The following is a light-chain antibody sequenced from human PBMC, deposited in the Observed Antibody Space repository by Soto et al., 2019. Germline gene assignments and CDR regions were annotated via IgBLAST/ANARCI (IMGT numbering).Light chain of an antibody. CDR3: QQYDTYSP. V-gene: IGKV1-5*03. CDR1: QSIGSW. J-gene: IGKJ4*02. CDR2: KAS. Sequence: IQLAQSPATLSVSVGDRVTLTCRASQSIGSWLAWYQLKPGKAPKLLIYKASSLESGVPSRFSGSGSGTEFTLTINSLQPDDFATYYCQQYDTYSPFGGGTKVEIK.